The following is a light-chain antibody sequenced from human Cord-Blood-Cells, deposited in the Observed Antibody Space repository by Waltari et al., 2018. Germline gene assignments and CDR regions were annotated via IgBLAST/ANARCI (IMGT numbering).Light chain of an antibody. CDR2: GNS. J-gene: IGLJ3*02. CDR3: QSYDSSLSGWV. Sequence: SVLTQPPSVSAAPGQRVTISCPGSRSNIGAGYDVHWYQQLPGTAPKLLIYGNSNRPSGVPDRFSGSKSGTSASLAITGLQAEDEADYYCQSYDSSLSGWVFGGGTKLTVL. V-gene: IGLV1-40*01. CDR1: RSNIGAGYD.